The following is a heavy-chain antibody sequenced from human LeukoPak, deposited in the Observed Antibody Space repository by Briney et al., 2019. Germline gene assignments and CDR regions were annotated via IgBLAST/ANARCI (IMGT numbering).Heavy chain of an antibody. CDR1: GGSISSYY. J-gene: IGHJ4*02. D-gene: IGHD5-24*01. CDR2: IYYSGST. CDR3: ARDGEMATIFGY. Sequence: PSETLSLTCTVSGGSISSYYWSWIRQPPGKGLEWIGYIYYSGSTNYNPSLKSRVTISVDTSKNQFSLKLSSVTAADTAVYYCARDGEMATIFGYWGQGTLVTVSS. V-gene: IGHV4-59*01.